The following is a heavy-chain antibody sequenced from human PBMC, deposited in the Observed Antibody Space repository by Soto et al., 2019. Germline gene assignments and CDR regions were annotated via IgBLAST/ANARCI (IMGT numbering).Heavy chain of an antibody. Sequence: PSETLSLTCNVSGGSLGNNYWSWIRQSPGEGLEWIGEVRHSGSTNYNPSLKNRVTISVDTSKSQFSLRLTSVTAADTAVYYCASGVTWPNKFDYWGQGTPVTVYS. D-gene: IGHD2-8*01. V-gene: IGHV4-34*01. J-gene: IGHJ4*02. CDR3: ASGVTWPNKFDY. CDR2: VRHSGST. CDR1: GGSLGNNY.